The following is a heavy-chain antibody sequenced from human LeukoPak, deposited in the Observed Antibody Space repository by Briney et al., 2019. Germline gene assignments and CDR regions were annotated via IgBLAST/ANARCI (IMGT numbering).Heavy chain of an antibody. CDR3: ARGTTITLLDY. CDR2: ISYDGSNK. Sequence: GGSPRLSCAASGFTFSSYAMHWVRQAPGKGLEWVAVISYDGSNKYYADSVKGRFTISRDNSKNTLYLQMNSLRAEDTAVYYCARGTTITLLDYWGQGTLVTVSS. J-gene: IGHJ4*02. V-gene: IGHV3-30*14. CDR1: GFTFSSYA. D-gene: IGHD5-24*01.